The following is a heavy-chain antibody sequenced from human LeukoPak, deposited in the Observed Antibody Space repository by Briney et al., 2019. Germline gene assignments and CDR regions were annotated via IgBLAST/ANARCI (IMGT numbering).Heavy chain of an antibody. D-gene: IGHD3-3*01. CDR1: GFTFYTHG. Sequence: GGSLRLSCVASGFTFYTHGMHWVRQAPGKGLEWLAFTRYDGSKEFYTDSAKGRFTISRDNSKDTLYLQMNSLRVEDTAVYYCAKGVDTHFDFWSGYENWFDPWGQGTLVTVSS. CDR3: AKGVDTHFDFWSGYENWFDP. V-gene: IGHV3-30*02. J-gene: IGHJ5*02. CDR2: TRYDGSKE.